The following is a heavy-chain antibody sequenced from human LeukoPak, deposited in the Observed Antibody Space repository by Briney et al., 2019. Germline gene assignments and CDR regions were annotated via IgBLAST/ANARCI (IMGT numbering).Heavy chain of an antibody. J-gene: IGHJ4*02. CDR3: ARATTAYCTGGICPNFDY. CDR2: IYYSGST. CDR1: GASVSSGSYY. V-gene: IGHV4-61*01. Sequence: SETLSLTCSVSGASVSSGSYYWSWIRQPPGKGLEWIGYIYYSGSTDYNPSLKSRVTISVDTSKNQFSLKLSSVTAADTAVYYCARATTAYCTGGICPNFDYWGQGALVTVSS. D-gene: IGHD2-8*02.